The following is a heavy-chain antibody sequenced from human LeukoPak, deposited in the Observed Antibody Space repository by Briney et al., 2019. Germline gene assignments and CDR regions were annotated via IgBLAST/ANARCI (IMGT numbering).Heavy chain of an antibody. D-gene: IGHD3-10*01. CDR2: ISVGGGNT. J-gene: IGHJ3*02. CDR3: ARDWDYGSGSDVLDI. Sequence: GGSLRLSCAASGFTFSSYTMSWVRQAPGKGLEWVSGISVGGGNTYYADSVKGRFTIFRNNSKNTLYLQMKSLRAEDPAVCYCARDWDYGSGSDVLDIWLQGRVVSV. V-gene: IGHV3-23*01. CDR1: GFTFSSYT.